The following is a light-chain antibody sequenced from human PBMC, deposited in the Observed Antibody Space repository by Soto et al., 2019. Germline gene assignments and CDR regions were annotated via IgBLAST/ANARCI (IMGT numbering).Light chain of an antibody. CDR2: GAT. Sequence: DLQLTQSPSFLSASVGDRVTITCRASQGIRNYLAWYQQKPGKAPTVVIYGATTLQSGVPSRFSGSGSGTEFTLTISSLQPEDSATYYCQQLNSSPRTFGQGTKLEIK. V-gene: IGKV1-9*01. J-gene: IGKJ2*01. CDR3: QQLNSSPRT. CDR1: QGIRNY.